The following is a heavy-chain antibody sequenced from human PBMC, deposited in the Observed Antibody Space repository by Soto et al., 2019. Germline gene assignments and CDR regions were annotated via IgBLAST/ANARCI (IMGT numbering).Heavy chain of an antibody. J-gene: IGHJ6*02. V-gene: IGHV4-30-2*01. CDR3: ARGHYYYGMDV. CDR1: NGSVSSGTYS. CDR2: IYYSGTT. Sequence: LSLTCTVSNGSVSSGTYSWSWVRQPPGKGLEWIGYIYYSGTTYYTPSLKSRLTMSMDRANDHFSLNLTSVTAADTAAYFCARGHYYYGMDVWGQGITVTVSS.